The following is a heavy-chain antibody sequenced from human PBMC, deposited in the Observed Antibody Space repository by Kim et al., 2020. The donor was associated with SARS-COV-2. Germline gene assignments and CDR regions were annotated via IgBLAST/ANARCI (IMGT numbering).Heavy chain of an antibody. V-gene: IGHV3-21*01. CDR3: ARDYTPATYYDILTGPMGYYYYYGMDV. J-gene: IGHJ6*02. D-gene: IGHD3-9*01. Sequence: GGSLRLSCAASGFTFSSYSMNWVRQAPGKGLEWVSSISSSSSYIYYADSVKGRFTLSRDNAKNSLYLQMNSLRAEDTAVYYCARDYTPATYYDILTGPMGYYYYYGMDVWGQGTTVNVSS. CDR1: GFTFSSYS. CDR2: ISSSSSYI.